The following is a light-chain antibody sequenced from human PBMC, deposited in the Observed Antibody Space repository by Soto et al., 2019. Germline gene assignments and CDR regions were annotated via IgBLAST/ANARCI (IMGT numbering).Light chain of an antibody. J-gene: IGLJ1*01. CDR3: CSHSASYTFV. V-gene: IGLV2-11*01. Sequence: QSVLTQPRSASGSPGQSVTISCTGTSSDVGGYNCVSWYQQHPGKAPQLIIYDVTQRPSGVPDRFSGSKSGNTASLSISGLQAEDEADYYCCSHSASYTFVFGTGTRSPS. CDR1: SSDVGGYNC. CDR2: DVT.